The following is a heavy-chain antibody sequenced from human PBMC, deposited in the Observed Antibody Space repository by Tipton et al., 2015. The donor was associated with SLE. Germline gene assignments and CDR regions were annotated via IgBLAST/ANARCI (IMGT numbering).Heavy chain of an antibody. V-gene: IGHV4-59*01. Sequence: SLTCTVSGGSISSYYWSWIRQPPGKGLEWIGYIYYSGSTNYNPSLKSRVTISVDTSKNQFSLKLSSVTAADTAVYYCARERGASIAVAQEFDYWGQGTLVTVSS. CDR1: GGSISSYY. CDR3: ARERGASIAVAQEFDY. J-gene: IGHJ4*02. CDR2: IYYSGST. D-gene: IGHD6-19*01.